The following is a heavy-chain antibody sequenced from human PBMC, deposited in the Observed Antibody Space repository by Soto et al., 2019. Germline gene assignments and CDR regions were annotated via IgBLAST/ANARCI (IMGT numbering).Heavy chain of an antibody. CDR2: IYYAGFT. CDR3: ATSYGNAWYTY. J-gene: IGHJ4*02. D-gene: IGHD6-13*01. CDR1: GASINNNNNF. Sequence: PSETLSLTCTVSGASINNNNNFWAWIRQPPGKGLEWIGSIYYAGFTYYNPSLKSRLTISVDRSKNQFTLQLTSVAVEDTAVYYCATSYGNAWYTYWGQGTQVTVSS. V-gene: IGHV4-39*06.